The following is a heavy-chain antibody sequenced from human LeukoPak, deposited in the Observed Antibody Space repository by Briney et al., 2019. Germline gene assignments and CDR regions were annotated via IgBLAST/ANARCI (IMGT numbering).Heavy chain of an antibody. J-gene: IGHJ4*02. Sequence: PGGSLRLSCAASGFTVSSQYMNWVRQAPGKGLEWVSVIHSGGVTYYADSVKGRFTISRDNSKNILYLQMDSLRADDTAIYYCASSVYSGSPTKSFDYWGRGTLITVSS. D-gene: IGHD2-21*01. CDR1: GFTVSSQY. CDR2: IHSGGVT. V-gene: IGHV3-53*01. CDR3: ASSVYSGSPTKSFDY.